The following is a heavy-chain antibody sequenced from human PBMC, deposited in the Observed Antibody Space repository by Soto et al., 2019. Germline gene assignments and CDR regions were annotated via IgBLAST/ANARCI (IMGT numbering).Heavy chain of an antibody. CDR3: ARDYYRFNSGYGFSMDV. J-gene: IGHJ6*02. CDR2: ISAYNGNT. V-gene: IGHV1-18*01. Sequence: ASVTVSCKASGYNFTSYGISWVRQAPGQGLEWMGWISAYNGNTNYAQKLQGRVTMTTDTSTSTAYMELRSLRSEDTAVYYCARDYYRFNSGYGFSMDVWGQGTTVTVSS. CDR1: GYNFTSYG. D-gene: IGHD5-12*01.